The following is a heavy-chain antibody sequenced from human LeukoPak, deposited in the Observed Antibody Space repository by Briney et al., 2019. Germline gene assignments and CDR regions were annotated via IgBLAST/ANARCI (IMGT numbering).Heavy chain of an antibody. CDR2: IYYSGST. CDR3: ARDRTRTTVIGPDVDS. D-gene: IGHD4-17*01. Sequence: PSETLSLTCTVSGGSVSSGSYYWSWIRQPPGKGLEWIGYIYYSGSTNYNPSLKSRVTISVDTSKNQFSLKLSSVTAADTALYYCARDRTRTTVIGPDVDSWGQGTLVTVSS. J-gene: IGHJ4*02. V-gene: IGHV4-61*01. CDR1: GGSVSSGSYY.